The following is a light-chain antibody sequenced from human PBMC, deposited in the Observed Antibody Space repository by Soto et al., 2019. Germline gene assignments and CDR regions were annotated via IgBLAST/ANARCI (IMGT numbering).Light chain of an antibody. CDR2: EVS. CDR3: SSYTSSNTYV. Sequence: VLTQPASVSGSPGQSITISFTGTSSDFGGYNYVSWYQQHPGKAPKLMIYEVSNRPSGVSNRFSGSKSGNAASLTISGLQAEDEADYYCSSYTSSNTYVFGTVNKVTV. V-gene: IGLV2-14*01. J-gene: IGLJ1*01. CDR1: SSDFGGYNY.